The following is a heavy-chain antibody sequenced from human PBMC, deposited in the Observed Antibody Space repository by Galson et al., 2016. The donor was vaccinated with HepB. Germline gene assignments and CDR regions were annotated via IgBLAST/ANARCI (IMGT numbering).Heavy chain of an antibody. CDR1: GFTFSDYS. D-gene: IGHD1-14*01. CDR2: ISSSGTTT. V-gene: IGHV3-11*01. CDR3: ARDRIPDRYYGLSV. Sequence: SLRLSCAASGFTFSDYSMNWVRQAPGKGLEWVSYISSSGTTTYYADSVKGRFTVSRDNTKNLVYLQTNSLRAEDTAVYYCARDRIPDRYYGLSVWGHGTTVTVSS. J-gene: IGHJ6*02.